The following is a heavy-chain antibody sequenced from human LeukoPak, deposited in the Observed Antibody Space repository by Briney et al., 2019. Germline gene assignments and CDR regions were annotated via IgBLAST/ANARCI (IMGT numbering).Heavy chain of an antibody. CDR1: GGSISSYY. D-gene: IGHD3-22*01. CDR2: IYYSGST. CDR3: VRQGTNSGYYLLDY. J-gene: IGHJ4*02. Sequence: PSETLSLTCTVSGGSISSYYWSWIRQPPGKGLEWIGYIYYSGSTNYNPSLKSRVTISVDTSKNQFSLKLTSVTVADTATYYYVRQGTNSGYYLLDYWGQGHPVIVSS. V-gene: IGHV4-59*08.